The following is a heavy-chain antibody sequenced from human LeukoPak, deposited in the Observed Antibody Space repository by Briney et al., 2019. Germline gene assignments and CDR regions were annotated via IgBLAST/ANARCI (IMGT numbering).Heavy chain of an antibody. CDR1: GFTFSSYA. CDR2: INGRAATT. V-gene: IGHV3-23*01. Sequence: GGSLRLSCAASGFASGFTFSSYAMSWVRQAPWKGLEWVASINGRAATTYYADSVKGRFTISRDNSKNTLYLQMNSLGADDTAVYYCAKAPATGEGYYFYYMDVWGKGTTVTVSS. D-gene: IGHD7-27*01. J-gene: IGHJ6*03. CDR3: AKAPATGEGYYFYYMDV.